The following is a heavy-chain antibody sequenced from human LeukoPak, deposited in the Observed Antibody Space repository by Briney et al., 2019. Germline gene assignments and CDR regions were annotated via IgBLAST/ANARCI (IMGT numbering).Heavy chain of an antibody. CDR3: AKRGVVIRVILVGFHKEAYYFDS. J-gene: IGHJ4*02. CDR1: GISLSNYG. D-gene: IGHD3-22*01. Sequence: GGSLRLSCAVSGISLSNYGMSWVRQAPGKGLEWVAVISGGGGGTNYADSVKGRFTISRDNPKNTLYLQMNRLRAEDTAVYFCAKRGVVIRVILVGFHKEAYYFDSWGQGALVTVSS. V-gene: IGHV3-23*01. CDR2: ISGGGGGT.